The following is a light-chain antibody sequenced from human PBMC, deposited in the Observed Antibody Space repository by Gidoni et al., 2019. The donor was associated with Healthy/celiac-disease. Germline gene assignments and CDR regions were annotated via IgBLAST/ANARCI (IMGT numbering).Light chain of an antibody. CDR3: QQYYSTPLT. CDR1: QSVIASSTNKNY. CDR2: WAS. J-gene: IGKJ4*01. Sequence: DIVMTQSPASLAVSLGERATINCKSSQSVIASSTNKNYLAWYQQKPGQPPKLLIYWASTRESGVPDRFSGSGSGTDFTLTISSLQAEDVAVYYCQQYYSTPLTFGGGTKVEIK. V-gene: IGKV4-1*01.